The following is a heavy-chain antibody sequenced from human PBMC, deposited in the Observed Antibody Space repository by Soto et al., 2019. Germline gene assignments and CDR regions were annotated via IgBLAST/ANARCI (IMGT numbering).Heavy chain of an antibody. CDR1: GYTFTTYA. D-gene: IGHD3-3*02. J-gene: IGHJ5*02. Sequence: QVQLVQSGAEVKKPGASVKVSCKASGYTFTTYAISWVRQAPGPGLEWMGWISAYNGNTNYAQKLQGRATMTTDTSTRTAYMELRSLRSVDTAVYYCARDSPPIASWGQGTLVTVSS. CDR2: ISAYNGNT. V-gene: IGHV1-18*01. CDR3: ARDSPPIAS.